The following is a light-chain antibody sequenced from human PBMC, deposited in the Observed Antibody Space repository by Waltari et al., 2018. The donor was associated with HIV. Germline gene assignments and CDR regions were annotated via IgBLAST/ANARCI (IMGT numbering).Light chain of an antibody. CDR1: NSNIGNNY. CDR3: GTWDSSLSAYV. CDR2: DKE. J-gene: IGLJ1*01. V-gene: IGLV1-51*01. Sequence: QSVLTQPPSVSAAPGQKVTISCSGSNSNIGNNYVSWYQQVPKTTPNPLICDKEKRPSGIPDRFCGSKSGTSATLDITGLQSGDEADYYCGTWDSSLSAYVLGTGTKVTVL.